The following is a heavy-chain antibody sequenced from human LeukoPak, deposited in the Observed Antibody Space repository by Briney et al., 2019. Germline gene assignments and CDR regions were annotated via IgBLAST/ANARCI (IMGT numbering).Heavy chain of an antibody. Sequence: GESLQISCKGSGSSFTSYWIGWVRQMPGKGLELMGIIFPYDSDTRYNPSFQGQVTISVDRSISTAYLQWSRLKASDTAIYFCARRIDLSFDSWGQGTLVTVSS. J-gene: IGHJ4*02. V-gene: IGHV5-51*01. CDR2: IFPYDSDT. D-gene: IGHD3-3*01. CDR3: ARRIDLSFDS. CDR1: GSSFTSYW.